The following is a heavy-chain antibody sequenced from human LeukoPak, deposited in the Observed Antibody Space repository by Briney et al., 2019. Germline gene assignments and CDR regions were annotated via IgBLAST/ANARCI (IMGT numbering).Heavy chain of an antibody. D-gene: IGHD5-18*01. CDR1: GFTVTNYW. CDR2: TNRDGSST. CDR3: ARGGEYSYGQLDY. Sequence: GGSLRLSCAASGFTVTNYWMHWVRQAPGKGLVWVSRTNRDGSSTTYADSVKGRFTISRDNAKNTLSQQMNSLRAEDTAVYYCARGGEYSYGQLDYWGQGTLVTVSS. V-gene: IGHV3-74*01. J-gene: IGHJ4*02.